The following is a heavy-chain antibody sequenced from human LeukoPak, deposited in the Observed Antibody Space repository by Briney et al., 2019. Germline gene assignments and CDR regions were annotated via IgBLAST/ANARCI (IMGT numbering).Heavy chain of an antibody. CDR1: GFTFSSYS. J-gene: IGHJ4*02. Sequence: GGSVRLSCAASGFTFSSYSLNWVRQAPGKGLEWVLYISSSSSNIYYADSVKGRFTISRDNSKNTLYIQMNSLRAEDIAVYYCARVVLGYCSGGSCRLNYFDYWGQGTLVTVSS. CDR3: ARVVLGYCSGGSCRLNYFDY. D-gene: IGHD2-15*01. CDR2: ISSSSSNI. V-gene: IGHV3-48*01.